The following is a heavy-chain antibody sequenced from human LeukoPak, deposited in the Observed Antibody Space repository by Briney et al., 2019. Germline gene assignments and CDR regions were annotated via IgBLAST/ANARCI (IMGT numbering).Heavy chain of an antibody. Sequence: GEALKISCTGSGYSFTSYWIGWGREMPEKGLERMWIINPGDSATKYSPSFQGQVTISADKSSSTAYLQWSSLKASDTAMYYCARNIVLVVYATHDAFDIWGQGKMVTVSS. D-gene: IGHD2-8*01. CDR3: ARNIVLVVYATHDAFDI. CDR2: INPGDSAT. V-gene: IGHV5-51*01. CDR1: GYSFTSYW. J-gene: IGHJ3*02.